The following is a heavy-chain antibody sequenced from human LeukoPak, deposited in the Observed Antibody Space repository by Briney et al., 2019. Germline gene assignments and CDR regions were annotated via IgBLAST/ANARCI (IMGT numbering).Heavy chain of an antibody. V-gene: IGHV4-59*08. CDR1: GGPISSYY. CDR2: IYYSGST. J-gene: IGHJ1*01. D-gene: IGHD1-26*01. CDR3: ARHDVAGATTDYFQH. Sequence: SETLSLTCTVSGGPISSYYWSWIRQPPGKGPEWIGYIYYSGSTRYNPSLKSRVTISVDTSKNQISLKLGSVTAADTAVYYCARHDVAGATTDYFQHWGQGTLVTVSS.